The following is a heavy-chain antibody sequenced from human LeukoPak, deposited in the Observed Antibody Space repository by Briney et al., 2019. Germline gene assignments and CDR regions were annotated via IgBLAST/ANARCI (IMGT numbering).Heavy chain of an antibody. CDR1: GFTFSSYA. Sequence: GGSLRLSCAASGFTFSSYAMNWVRQAPGKGLEWVSYISSSSSTIYYADSVKGRFTISRDNAKNSLYLQMNSLRAEDTAVYYCASGPEYYDFWSGRTYYFDYWGQGTLVTVSS. CDR2: ISSSSSTI. V-gene: IGHV3-48*01. D-gene: IGHD3-3*01. J-gene: IGHJ4*02. CDR3: ASGPEYYDFWSGRTYYFDY.